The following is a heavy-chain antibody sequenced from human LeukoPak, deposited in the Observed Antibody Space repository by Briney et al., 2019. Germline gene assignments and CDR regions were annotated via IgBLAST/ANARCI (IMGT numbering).Heavy chain of an antibody. J-gene: IGHJ4*02. CDR1: GFTFSGHS. V-gene: IGHV3-7*01. D-gene: IGHD6-13*01. Sequence: GGSLRLSCAASGFTFSGHSMTWVRESPGKGLEGVANINLDGSETFYVDFVKRRLTIYRDNADNSMCLQMNSLRAEDTAVYYCGRVIAGAIDYWGQGTLVTVSS. CDR3: GRVIAGAIDY. CDR2: INLDGSET.